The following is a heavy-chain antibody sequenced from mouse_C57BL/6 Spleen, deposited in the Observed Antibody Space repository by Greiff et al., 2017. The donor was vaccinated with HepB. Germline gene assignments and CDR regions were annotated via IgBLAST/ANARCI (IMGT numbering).Heavy chain of an antibody. CDR1: GYTFTDYN. D-gene: IGHD2-4*01. V-gene: IGHV1-22*01. CDR2: INPNNGGT. J-gene: IGHJ3*01. CDR3: ARRIYDYGGFAY. Sequence: EVQLQQSGPELVKPGASVKMSCKASGYTFTDYNMHWVKQSHGKSLEWIGYINPNNGGTSYNQKFKGKATLTVNKSSSTAYMELRSLTSEESAVYYCARRIYDYGGFAYWGQGTLVTVSA.